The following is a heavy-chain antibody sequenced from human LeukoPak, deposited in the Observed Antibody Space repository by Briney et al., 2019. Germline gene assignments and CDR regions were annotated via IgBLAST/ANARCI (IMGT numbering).Heavy chain of an antibody. Sequence: GGSLRLSCAASGFTFSSYWMSWVRQAPGKGLEWVANIKQDGSEKYYVDSVKGRFTISRDNAKNTLYLQMNSLRAEDTAVYYCASDDSSSYYSAGIDYWGQGTLVTVSS. V-gene: IGHV3-7*01. CDR3: ASDDSSSYYSAGIDY. J-gene: IGHJ4*02. CDR1: GFTFSSYW. D-gene: IGHD3-22*01. CDR2: IKQDGSEK.